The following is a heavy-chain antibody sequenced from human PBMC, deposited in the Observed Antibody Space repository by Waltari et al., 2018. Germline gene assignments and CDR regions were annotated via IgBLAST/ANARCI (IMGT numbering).Heavy chain of an antibody. D-gene: IGHD3-10*01. CDR3: ARVDNSGTYRGVDY. CDR1: GYSISSGSYY. CDR2: ISRSGNP. Sequence: QVQLQESGPGLVKPSETLSLICGVSGYSISSGSYYWGWIRQPPGKGLEWIGSISRSGNPYYTPSLKSRVTISVDTSENQFSLKVTSVTAADTAAYFCARVDNSGTYRGVDYWGQGTLVIVSS. J-gene: IGHJ4*02. V-gene: IGHV4-38-2*01.